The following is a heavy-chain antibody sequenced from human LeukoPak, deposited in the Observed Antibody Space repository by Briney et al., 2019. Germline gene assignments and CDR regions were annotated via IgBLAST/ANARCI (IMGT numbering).Heavy chain of an antibody. V-gene: IGHV4-39*07. CDR2: IYYSGST. Sequence: PSETLSLTCTVSGGSISSSSYCWGWIRQPPGKGLEWIGSIYYSGSTYYNPSLKSRVTISVDTSKNQFSLKLSSVTAADTAVYYCARDVADYYGSGSYRYFDYWGQGTLVTVSS. J-gene: IGHJ4*02. D-gene: IGHD3-10*01. CDR1: GGSISSSSYC. CDR3: ARDVADYYGSGSYRYFDY.